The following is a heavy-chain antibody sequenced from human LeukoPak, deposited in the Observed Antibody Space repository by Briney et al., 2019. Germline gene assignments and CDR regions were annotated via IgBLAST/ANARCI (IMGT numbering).Heavy chain of an antibody. V-gene: IGHV5-51*01. CDR3: ASQLEVDTAMAAGY. Sequence: GESLQISCEGSGYIFTSYWIGGGRPLPGKGVEGMGIIYPGDSDTRDSPSFQGQVTISADKSISTAYLQWSSLKASDTAMYYCASQLEVDTAMAAGYWGQGTLVTVSS. D-gene: IGHD5-18*01. CDR2: IYPGDSDT. J-gene: IGHJ4*02. CDR1: GYIFTSYW.